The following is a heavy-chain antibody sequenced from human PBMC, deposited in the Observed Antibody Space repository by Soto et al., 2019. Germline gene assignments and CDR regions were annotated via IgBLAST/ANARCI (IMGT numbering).Heavy chain of an antibody. Sequence: AGGSLRLSCAASEFTFSTYAMTWVRQAPGRGLQWVATISDSGDITYYADSVKGRFTISRDNSKNMVFLQMNSLRAEDTALYYCAKNGLDNSPSAIDSWGPGTLVTVSS. V-gene: IGHV3-23*01. CDR2: ISDSGDIT. J-gene: IGHJ4*02. D-gene: IGHD2-8*01. CDR3: AKNGLDNSPSAIDS. CDR1: EFTFSTYA.